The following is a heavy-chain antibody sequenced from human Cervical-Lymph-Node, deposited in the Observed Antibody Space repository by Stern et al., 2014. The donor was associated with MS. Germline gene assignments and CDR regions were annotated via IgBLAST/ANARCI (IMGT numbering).Heavy chain of an antibody. CDR1: GGTFSSYA. Sequence: VQLVESGAEVKKPGSSVKVSCKASGGTFSSYAISWVRQAPGQGLEWMGGIITICGTANYAKNFQGRVTITADESTSTAYMELSSLRSEDAAVDYCGYDFWGGPSYWGQGTLVTVSS. D-gene: IGHD3-3*01. V-gene: IGHV1-69*01. J-gene: IGHJ4*02. CDR3: GYDFWGGPSY. CDR2: IITICGTA.